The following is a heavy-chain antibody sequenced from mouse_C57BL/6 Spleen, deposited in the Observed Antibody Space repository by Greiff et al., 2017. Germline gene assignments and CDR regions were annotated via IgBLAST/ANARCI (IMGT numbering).Heavy chain of an antibody. Sequence: VQRVESGPELVKPGASVKISCKASGYAFSSSWMNWVKQRPGKGLEWIGRLYPGDGDTNYNGKFKGKATLTADKSSSTAYMQLSSLTSEDSAVXFCARSRITTVVVDYWGQGTTLTVSS. CDR1: GYAFSSSW. J-gene: IGHJ2*01. D-gene: IGHD1-1*01. CDR2: LYPGDGDT. CDR3: ARSRITTVVVDY. V-gene: IGHV1-82*01.